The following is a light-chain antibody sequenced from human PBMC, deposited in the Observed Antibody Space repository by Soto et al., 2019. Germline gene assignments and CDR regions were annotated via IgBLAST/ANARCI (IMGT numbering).Light chain of an antibody. V-gene: IGKV1-5*03. J-gene: IGKJ1*01. CDR1: QSISIW. CDR2: KAY. CDR3: QQYSTYTPRT. Sequence: DLQMTQSPSTLSSSLGDRVTITCRGSQSISIWLAWYQQKPGKAPKIIIYKAYSLESGVPSTFRGSGSGTEFTLTISSLQPDDFATYYCQQYSTYTPRTCGQGTKVDIK.